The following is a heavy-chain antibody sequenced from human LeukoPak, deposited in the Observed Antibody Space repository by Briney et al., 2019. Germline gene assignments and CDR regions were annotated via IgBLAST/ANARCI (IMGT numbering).Heavy chain of an antibody. Sequence: GGSLRLSCAASGFAFDDYAMHWVRQAPGKGLEWVSGISWNSGSIGYADSVKGRFTISRDNAKNSLYLQVNSLRAEDTALYYCAKDYYDSSGYYFDYWGQGTLVTVSS. V-gene: IGHV3-9*01. J-gene: IGHJ4*02. D-gene: IGHD3-22*01. CDR1: GFAFDDYA. CDR3: AKDYYDSSGYYFDY. CDR2: ISWNSGSI.